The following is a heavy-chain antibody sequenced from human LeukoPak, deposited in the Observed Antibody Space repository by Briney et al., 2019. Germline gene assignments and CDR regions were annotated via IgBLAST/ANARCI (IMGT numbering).Heavy chain of an antibody. D-gene: IGHD5-24*01. V-gene: IGHV4-34*01. CDR3: ARGRGRWLQGGNDY. CDR1: GGSFSGYY. J-gene: IGHJ4*02. Sequence: SETLSLTCAVDGGSFSGYYWSWIRQPPGKGLEWIGEINHSGSTNYNPSLKSRVTISVDTSKNQFSLKLSSVTAADTAVYYCARGRGRWLQGGNDYWGQGTLVTVSS. CDR2: INHSGST.